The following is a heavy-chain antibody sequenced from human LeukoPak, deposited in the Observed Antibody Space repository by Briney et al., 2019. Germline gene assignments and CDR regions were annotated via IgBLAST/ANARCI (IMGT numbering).Heavy chain of an antibody. CDR3: ARGAYYDSSGYFRKFDL. V-gene: IGHV3-48*02. Sequence: GGSLRLSCVGSGFTFTYSMNWVRQAPGKGLEWISYISSSRTTIYYADSVKGRFATSRDDAKNSLYLQMNSLRDEDTAVYYCARGAYYDSSGYFRKFDLWGQGTLVTVSS. CDR2: ISSSRTTI. J-gene: IGHJ4*02. CDR1: GFTFTYS. D-gene: IGHD3-22*01.